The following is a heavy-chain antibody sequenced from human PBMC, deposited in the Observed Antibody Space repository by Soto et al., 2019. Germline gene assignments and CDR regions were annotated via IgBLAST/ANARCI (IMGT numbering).Heavy chain of an antibody. CDR2: IDPSDSYT. D-gene: IGHD2-2*01. CDR1: GYSFTRYW. Sequence: PGEALKISCKGSGYSFTRYWISWVRQMPGKGLEWMGRIDPSDSYTNYSPSFQGHVTISADKSISTAYLQWSSLKASDTAMYYCAVTRYCSSTSCYYYYGMDVWGQGTTVTVSS. J-gene: IGHJ6*02. CDR3: AVTRYCSSTSCYYYYGMDV. V-gene: IGHV5-10-1*01.